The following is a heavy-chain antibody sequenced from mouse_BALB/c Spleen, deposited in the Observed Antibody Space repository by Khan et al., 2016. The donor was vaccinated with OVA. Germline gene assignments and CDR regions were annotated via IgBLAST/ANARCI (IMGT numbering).Heavy chain of an antibody. D-gene: IGHD1-2*01. CDR3: ARTARIKY. Sequence: EVELVESGPGLVKPSQSLSLTCTVTGYSITSGYGWNWIRQFPGNKLEWMGYISYSGSTNYNPSLKSRISINRDTSKNQFFLQLNSVDTEDTATYYCARTARIKYWGQGTTLTVSS. CDR1: GYSITSGYG. J-gene: IGHJ2*01. CDR2: ISYSGST. V-gene: IGHV3-2*02.